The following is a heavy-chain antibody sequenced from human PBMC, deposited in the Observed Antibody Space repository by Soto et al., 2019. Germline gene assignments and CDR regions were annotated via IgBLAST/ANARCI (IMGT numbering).Heavy chain of an antibody. V-gene: IGHV1-3*01. D-gene: IGHD1-26*01. CDR1: GYTFTSYA. J-gene: IGHJ4*02. CDR2: INAGNGNT. CDR3: ASSSGSSWQLDY. Sequence: QVQLVQSGAEVKKPGASVKVSCKASGYTFTSYAMHWVRQAPGQRLEWMGWINAGNGNTKYSQKLQGRVTITRDTSASTAYMELSSLRSEDTAVYYCASSSGSSWQLDYWGQGTLVTVSS.